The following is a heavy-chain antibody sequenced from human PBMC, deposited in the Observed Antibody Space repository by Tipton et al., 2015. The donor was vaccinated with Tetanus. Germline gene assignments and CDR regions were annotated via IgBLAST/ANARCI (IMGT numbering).Heavy chain of an antibody. J-gene: IGHJ4*02. CDR1: GYTFTSYG. Sequence: QLVQSGAEVKKPGASVKVSCKASGYTFTSYGISWVRQAPGQGLEWMGWISAYNGNTNYAQKLQGRVTMTTDTSTSTAYIELRSLRSADTTVYYCAREPTPIYRGRFGGDYWGQGTLVTVSS. CDR3: AREPTPIYRGRFGGDY. D-gene: IGHD3-10*01. V-gene: IGHV1-18*01. CDR2: ISAYNGNT.